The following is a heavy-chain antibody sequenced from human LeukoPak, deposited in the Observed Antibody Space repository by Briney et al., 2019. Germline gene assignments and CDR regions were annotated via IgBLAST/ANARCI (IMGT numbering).Heavy chain of an antibody. CDR1: GGTFSSYA. J-gene: IGHJ4*02. CDR2: IIPIFGTA. D-gene: IGHD5-18*01. CDR3: ARRLLQLWAQFDY. V-gene: IGHV1-69*13. Sequence: SVKVSCKASGGTFSSYAISWVRQAPGQGLEWMGGIIPIFGTANYAQKFQGRVTITADESTSTAYMELSSLRSEDTAVYYCARRLLQLWAQFDYWGQGTLVTASS.